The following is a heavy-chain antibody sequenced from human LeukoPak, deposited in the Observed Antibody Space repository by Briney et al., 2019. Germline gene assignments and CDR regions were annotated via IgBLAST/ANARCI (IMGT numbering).Heavy chain of an antibody. V-gene: IGHV4-31*03. Sequence: TSETLSLTCTVSGGSISSGGYYWSWIRQHPGKGLEWIGYIYYSGITYYNPSLKSRVTMSVDTSKNQFSLKLSSVTAADTAVYYCARETISSGWSPRLKGIYFDYWGQGTLVTVSS. D-gene: IGHD6-19*01. J-gene: IGHJ4*02. CDR2: IYYSGIT. CDR3: ARETISSGWSPRLKGIYFDY. CDR1: GGSISSGGYY.